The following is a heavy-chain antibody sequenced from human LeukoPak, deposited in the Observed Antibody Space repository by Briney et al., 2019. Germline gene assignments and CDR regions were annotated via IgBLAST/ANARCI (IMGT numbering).Heavy chain of an antibody. D-gene: IGHD6-13*01. V-gene: IGHV1-2*02. CDR2: INPNSGGT. Sequence: ASVKVSCKASGYTFSGYYMHWVRQAPGQGLEWMGWINPNSGGTKYAQKFQGRVTMTRDTSISTAYMELSRLRSDDTAVYYCARGEAAARYYGMDVWGQGTTVTVSS. J-gene: IGHJ6*02. CDR1: GYTFSGYY. CDR3: ARGEAAARYYGMDV.